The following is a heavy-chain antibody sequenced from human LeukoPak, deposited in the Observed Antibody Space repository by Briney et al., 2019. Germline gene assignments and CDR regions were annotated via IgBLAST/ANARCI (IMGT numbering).Heavy chain of an antibody. CDR1: GFTFSSYA. D-gene: IGHD2/OR15-2a*01. V-gene: IGHV3-30-3*02. J-gene: IGHJ4*02. Sequence: GGSLRLSCAASGFTFSSYAMHWVRQAPGKGLEWVAVISYDGSNKYYADSVKGRFTISRDNSKNTVYLQMNSLRADDTAIYYCAKSCNSGNCYYNYWGQGTLVTVSS. CDR3: AKSCNSGNCYYNY. CDR2: ISYDGSNK.